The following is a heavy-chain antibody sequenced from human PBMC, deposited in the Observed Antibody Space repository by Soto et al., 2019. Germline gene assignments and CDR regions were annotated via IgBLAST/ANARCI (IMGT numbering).Heavy chain of an antibody. J-gene: IGHJ5*02. V-gene: IGHV4-39*01. CDR2: IYYSGST. Sequence: QLQLQESGPGLVKPSETLSLTCSVSGGSISSSSYFWGWIRQPPGKGLEWIGSIYYSGSTYYNPSLKSRVTVSVDTSKNQFSLKLSSVTAADTAVYYCARHPSDFWFDPWGQGILVTVSS. CDR3: ARHPSDFWFDP. CDR1: GGSISSSSYF. D-gene: IGHD2-21*02.